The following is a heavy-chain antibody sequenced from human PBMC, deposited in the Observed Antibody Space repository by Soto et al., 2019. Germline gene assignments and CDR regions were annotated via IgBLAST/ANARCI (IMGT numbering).Heavy chain of an antibody. D-gene: IGHD2-21*01. J-gene: IGHJ4*02. CDR1: GFSFNTYV. CDR3: AKGLALMADH. V-gene: IGHV3-30*18. CDR2: ILYDGSKE. Sequence: SLRLSCTDSGFSFNTYVMDWVRRAPGKGLEWVARILYDGSKEYYADPVKGRFTISRDNSKNTLYLQMDRLRVEDTAVYFCAKGLALMADHWGQGTPVTVS.